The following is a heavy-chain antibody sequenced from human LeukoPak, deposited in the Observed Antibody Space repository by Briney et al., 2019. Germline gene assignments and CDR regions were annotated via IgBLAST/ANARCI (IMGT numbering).Heavy chain of an antibody. D-gene: IGHD4-11*01. CDR2: IYTSGST. CDR1: GGSISSYY. CDR3: ASRPTVTSHFDY. V-gene: IGHV4-4*07. J-gene: IGHJ4*02. Sequence: SETLSLTCTVSGGSISSYYWSWIRQPAGKGLEWIGRIYTSGSTNYNPSLKSRVTMSVDTSKNQFSLKLSSVTAADTAVYYCASRPTVTSHFDYWGQGTLVTVSS.